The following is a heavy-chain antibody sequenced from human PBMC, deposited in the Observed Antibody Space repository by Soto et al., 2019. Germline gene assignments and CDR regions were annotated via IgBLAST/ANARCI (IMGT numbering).Heavy chain of an antibody. CDR1: GFTFSSYA. CDR3: AKNGGYCSGGSCYYEYFQH. CDR2: ISGSGGST. J-gene: IGHJ1*01. Sequence: GGSLRLSCAASGFTFSSYAMSWVRQAPGKGLEWVSAISGSGGSTYYADSVKGRFTISRDNSKNTLYLQMNSLRAEDTAVYYCAKNGGYCSGGSCYYEYFQHWGQGTLVTVSS. D-gene: IGHD2-15*01. V-gene: IGHV3-23*01.